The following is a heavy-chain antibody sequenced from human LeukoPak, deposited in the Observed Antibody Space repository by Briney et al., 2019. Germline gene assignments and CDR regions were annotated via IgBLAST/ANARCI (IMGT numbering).Heavy chain of an antibody. D-gene: IGHD4-23*01. CDR3: ARTYGGNCDY. J-gene: IGHJ4*02. CDR1: GDSVSSNNAA. V-gene: IGHV6-1*01. CDR2: TSFRSKWYN. Sequence: SQTLSRTCAISGDSVSSNNAAWNWIRQSPSRGFEWLGRTSFRSKWYNDYAASVKSRITVNPDTSKNHFSLQLSSVTPEDTAVYYCARTYGGNCDYWGQGTLGTVSS.